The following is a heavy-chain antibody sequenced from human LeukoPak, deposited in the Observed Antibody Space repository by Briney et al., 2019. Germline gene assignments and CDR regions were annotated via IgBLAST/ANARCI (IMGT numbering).Heavy chain of an antibody. CDR1: GFSFSSYW. CDR2: IKQDGSEK. V-gene: IGHV3-7*01. CDR3: ARGMTVAANWFDS. D-gene: IGHD6-19*01. J-gene: IGHJ5*01. Sequence: PGGSLRLSCAASGFSFSSYWMNWVRQAPGKGLEWVANIKQDGSEKYCVDSVKGRFTISRDNAENSLYLQMNSLRAEDTAVYYCARGMTVAANWFDSWGQGTLVTVSS.